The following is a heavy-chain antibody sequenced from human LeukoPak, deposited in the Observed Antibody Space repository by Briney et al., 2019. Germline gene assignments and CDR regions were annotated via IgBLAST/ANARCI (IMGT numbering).Heavy chain of an antibody. J-gene: IGHJ6*02. V-gene: IGHV4-59*01. D-gene: IGHD6-19*01. Sequence: PSETLSLTCTVSGGSISSYYCSWIRQPPGKGLEWIGYIYYSGSTNYNPSLKSRVTISVDTSKNQFSLKLSSVTAADTAVYYCARWVVSGWYYYGMDVWGQGTTVTVSS. CDR2: IYYSGST. CDR3: ARWVVSGWYYYGMDV. CDR1: GGSISSYY.